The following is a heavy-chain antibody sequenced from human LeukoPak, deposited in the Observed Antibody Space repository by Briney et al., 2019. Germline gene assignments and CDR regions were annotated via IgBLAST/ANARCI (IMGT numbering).Heavy chain of an antibody. V-gene: IGHV4-59*01. CDR3: AREGEARIGVGRWFDP. D-gene: IGHD3-3*01. Sequence: SETLSLTCTVSGGSISSYYWCWIRQPPGKGLEWIGYIYYSGSTNYNPSLKSRVTISVDTSKNQFSLKLSSVTAADTAVYYCAREGEARIGVGRWFDPWGQGTLVTVSS. CDR1: GGSISSYY. J-gene: IGHJ5*02. CDR2: IYYSGST.